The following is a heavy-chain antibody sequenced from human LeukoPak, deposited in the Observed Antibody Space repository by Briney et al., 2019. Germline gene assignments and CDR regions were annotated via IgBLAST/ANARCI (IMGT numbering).Heavy chain of an antibody. CDR3: ARELFGSGSCPDG. V-gene: IGHV3-33*01. CDR2: IWSDGSNK. J-gene: IGHJ4*02. CDR1: GFTFSCYA. D-gene: IGHD3-10*01. Sequence: GGSLRLSCSASGFTFSCYAIRWVRQAPGKGLEWVALIWSDGSNKYYAESVKGRITISRDNSKNTVYLQMNSLRAEDTAVYYCARELFGSGSCPDGWGQGTLVTVSS.